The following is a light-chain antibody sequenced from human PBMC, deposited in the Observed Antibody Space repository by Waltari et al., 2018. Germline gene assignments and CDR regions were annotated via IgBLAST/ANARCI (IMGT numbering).Light chain of an antibody. V-gene: IGKV1-5*03. Sequence: DIQMTQSPSTLSASVGDRVTIPCRASQSISSWLAWFQKKPGKAPKLLIYKATTLESGVPSRFSGSGSGTEFTLTITSLQPDDFATYYCQQYNSHLLTFGGGTKVEIK. J-gene: IGKJ4*01. CDR2: KAT. CDR1: QSISSW. CDR3: QQYNSHLLT.